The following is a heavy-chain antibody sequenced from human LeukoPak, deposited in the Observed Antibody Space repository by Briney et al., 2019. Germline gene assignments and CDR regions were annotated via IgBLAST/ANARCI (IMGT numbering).Heavy chain of an antibody. CDR1: GFTFSSYS. D-gene: IGHD3-22*01. CDR2: ISSSSSYI. J-gene: IGHJ6*03. V-gene: IGHV3-21*01. CDR3: ASGGYYDSSGYYSRYYYYMDV. Sequence: GGSLRLSCAASGFTFSSYSMNWVRQAPGKGLEWVSSISSSSSYIYYADSVKGRFTISRDNAKNSLYLQMNSLRAEDTAIYYCASGGYYDSSGYYSRYYYYMDVWGKGTTVTISS.